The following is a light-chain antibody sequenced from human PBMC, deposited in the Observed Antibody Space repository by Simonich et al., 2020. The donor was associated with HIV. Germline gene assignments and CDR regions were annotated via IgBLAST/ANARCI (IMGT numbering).Light chain of an antibody. CDR3: QQYYTTPPT. CDR2: WAS. J-gene: IGKJ4*01. CDR1: QSVLYNSNNKNY. V-gene: IGKV4-1*01. Sequence: DIVMTQSPDSLAVSLGERATINCKSSQSVLYNSNNKNYLAWYQQKPGQPPKLLIYWASTRESGVPDRFSGRGSGTDFTLTISSLQAEDVAIYYCQQYYTTPPTFGGGTKVEIK.